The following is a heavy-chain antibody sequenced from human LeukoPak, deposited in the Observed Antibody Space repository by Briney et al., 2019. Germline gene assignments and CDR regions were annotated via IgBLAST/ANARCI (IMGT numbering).Heavy chain of an antibody. CDR2: IYYSGST. Sequence: SETLSLTCAVYGGSFSGYYWSWIRQPPGKGLEWIGSIYYSGSTYYNPSLKSRVTISVDTSKNQFSLKLSSVTAADTAVYYCARGVRQRQYYFDYWGQGTLVTVSS. J-gene: IGHJ4*02. D-gene: IGHD1-1*01. CDR1: GGSFSGYY. CDR3: ARGVRQRQYYFDY. V-gene: IGHV4-34*01.